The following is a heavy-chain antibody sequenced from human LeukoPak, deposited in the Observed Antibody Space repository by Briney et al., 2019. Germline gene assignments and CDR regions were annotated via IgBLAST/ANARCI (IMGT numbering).Heavy chain of an antibody. J-gene: IGHJ3*02. D-gene: IGHD6-19*01. CDR1: GFTFDDHA. Sequence: PTGGSLRLSCAASGFTFDDHAMHWVRQAPGKSLEWVSGISWNSGSIGYAASVKGRFTISRDNAKNSLYLQMNSLRADDTASYFCIKGSGVAVAGTPLDAFDIWGQGTMVTVSS. V-gene: IGHV3-9*01. CDR3: IKGSGVAVAGTPLDAFDI. CDR2: ISWNSGSI.